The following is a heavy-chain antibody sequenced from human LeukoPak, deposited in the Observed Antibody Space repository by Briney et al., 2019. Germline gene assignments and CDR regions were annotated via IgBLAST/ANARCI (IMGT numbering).Heavy chain of an antibody. CDR2: IYPGDSDT. J-gene: IGHJ5*02. D-gene: IGHD6-25*01. CDR3: AREPYSSGANNWFDP. CDR1: GYSFTSYW. Sequence: GESLKISCKGSGYSFTSYWIGWVRQMPGKGLEWMGIIYPGDSDTRYSPSFQGQVTISADKSISTAYLQWSSLKASDTAVYYCAREPYSSGANNWFDPWGQGTLVTVSS. V-gene: IGHV5-51*01.